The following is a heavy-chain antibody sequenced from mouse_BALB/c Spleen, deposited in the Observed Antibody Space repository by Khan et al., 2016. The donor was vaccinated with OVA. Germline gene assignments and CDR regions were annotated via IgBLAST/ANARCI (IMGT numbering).Heavy chain of an antibody. J-gene: IGHJ4*01. D-gene: IGHD1-1*01. CDR1: GYSITSDYA. V-gene: IGHV3-2*02. Sequence: EVQLQESGPGLVKPSQSLSLTCTVTGYSITSDYAWNWIRQFPGNKLEWMGYISYSGSNSHNPSLRSRISITRDTSKKQFFLQLNSVTTEDTATFYCARQNYYGYAMDYWGQGTSVTVSS. CDR2: ISYSGSN. CDR3: ARQNYYGYAMDY.